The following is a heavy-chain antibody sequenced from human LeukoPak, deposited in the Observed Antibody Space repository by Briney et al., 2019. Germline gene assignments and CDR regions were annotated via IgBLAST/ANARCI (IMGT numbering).Heavy chain of an antibody. CDR2: IIPILGIA. J-gene: IGHJ4*02. D-gene: IGHD5-18*01. Sequence: ASVKVSCKASGYTFTSYDINWVRQAPGQGLEWMGRIIPILGIANYAQKFQGRVTITADKSTSTAYMELSSLRSEDTAVYYCASRGYSYVFDYWGQGTLVTVSS. V-gene: IGHV1-69*04. CDR1: GYTFTSYD. CDR3: ASRGYSYVFDY.